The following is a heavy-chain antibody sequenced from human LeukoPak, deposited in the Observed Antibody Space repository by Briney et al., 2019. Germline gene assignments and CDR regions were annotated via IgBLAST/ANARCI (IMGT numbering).Heavy chain of an antibody. D-gene: IGHD3-22*01. J-gene: IGHJ4*02. Sequence: KPGESLKISCKGSGYSFTSYWIGWVRQMPGKGLEWMGIIYPGDSDTRYSPSFQGQVTISADKSISTAYLQWSSLKASDPAMYYCARFDRYYDSSGYYYFDYWGQGTLVTVSS. CDR3: ARFDRYYDSSGYYYFDY. V-gene: IGHV5-51*03. CDR1: GYSFTSYW. CDR2: IYPGDSDT.